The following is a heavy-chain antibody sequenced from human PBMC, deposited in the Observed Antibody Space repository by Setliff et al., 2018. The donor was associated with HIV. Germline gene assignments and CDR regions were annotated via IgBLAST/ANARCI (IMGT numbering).Heavy chain of an antibody. J-gene: IGHJ6*02. CDR3: ARDSPLNDYGDYGLGYYGMDV. D-gene: IGHD4-17*01. Sequence: KPSETLSLTCAVSGGSITSSNWWSWVRQPPGKGLECIGEIYHSGSTKYNPALKSRVIISVDKSKNQFSLKLSSVTAADTAVYYCARDSPLNDYGDYGLGYYGMDVWGQGTTVTVSS. CDR1: GGSITSSNW. V-gene: IGHV4-4*02. CDR2: IYHSGST.